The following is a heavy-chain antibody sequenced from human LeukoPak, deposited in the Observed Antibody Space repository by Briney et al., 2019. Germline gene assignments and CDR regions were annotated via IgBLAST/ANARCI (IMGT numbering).Heavy chain of an antibody. D-gene: IGHD2-2*01. Sequence: SETLSLTCTVSGGSISSGDYYWGWIRQPPGKGLEWIGSIYYSGSTYYNPSLKSRVTISVDTSKNQFSLKLCSVTAADTAVYYCARHTRYCSSTSCYPRFDYWGQGTLVTVSS. CDR3: ARHTRYCSSTSCYPRFDY. J-gene: IGHJ4*02. CDR2: IYYSGST. CDR1: GGSISSGDYY. V-gene: IGHV4-39*01.